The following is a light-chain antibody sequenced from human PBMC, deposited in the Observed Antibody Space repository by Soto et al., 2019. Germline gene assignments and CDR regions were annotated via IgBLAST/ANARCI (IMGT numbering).Light chain of an antibody. CDR1: QNINTW. Sequence: DIQLTQSPSFLSASVGDRVTITCRASQNINTWLAWYQQKPGKAPNLLIYKASTLESGVPSRFNGSGSGTEFTLTISSLQPADFATYYCQQYNSYWTFGPGTKVDIK. CDR3: QQYNSYWT. CDR2: KAS. J-gene: IGKJ1*01. V-gene: IGKV1-5*03.